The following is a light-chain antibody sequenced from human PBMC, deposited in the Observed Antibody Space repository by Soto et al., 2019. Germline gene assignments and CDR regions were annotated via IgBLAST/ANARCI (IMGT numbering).Light chain of an antibody. V-gene: IGKV1-33*01. CDR1: QDIMYY. J-gene: IGKJ4*01. Sequence: DIQMTQSPSSLSASVGDRVTITCQASQDIMYYLNWYQQKPGKAPKLLIYEASNLETGVPSRFSGSRSGTHFTFTISNLQTEDIGTYYCQQYDNLPPLFGEGTKVDIK. CDR3: QQYDNLPPL. CDR2: EAS.